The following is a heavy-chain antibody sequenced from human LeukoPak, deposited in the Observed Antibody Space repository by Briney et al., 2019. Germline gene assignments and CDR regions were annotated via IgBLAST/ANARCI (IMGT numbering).Heavy chain of an antibody. D-gene: IGHD4-17*01. J-gene: IGHJ4*02. CDR2: ISGSGGST. V-gene: IGHV3-23*01. CDR3: AKDLITVTTPYFDY. CDR1: GFTFSSYA. Sequence: GGSLRLSCAASGFTFSSYAMSWVRQAPGKGLEWVSAISGSGGSTYYADSVKGRFSISRDNSKNTLYLQMNSLGAEDTAVYYCAKDLITVTTPYFDYWGQGTLVTVSS.